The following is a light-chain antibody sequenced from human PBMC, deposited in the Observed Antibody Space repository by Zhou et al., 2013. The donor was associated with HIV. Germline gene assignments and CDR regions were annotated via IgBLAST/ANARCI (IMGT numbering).Light chain of an antibody. V-gene: IGKV2-29*03. CDR3: MQGIQLPYT. Sequence: DVVMTQSPLSLPVTLGQPASISCRSSQSLVYSDGNTYLNWFQQKPGQSPQLLIYEVSSRFSGVPDRFSGSGSGTDFTLKISRVEAEDVGVYYCMQGIQLPYTVGQGTKLEIK. CDR1: QSLVYSDGNTY. J-gene: IGKJ2*01. CDR2: EVS.